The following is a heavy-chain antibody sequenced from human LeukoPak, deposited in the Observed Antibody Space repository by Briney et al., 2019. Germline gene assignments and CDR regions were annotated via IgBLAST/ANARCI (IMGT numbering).Heavy chain of an antibody. D-gene: IGHD5-24*01. CDR3: ARGRDGYRA. CDR2: INYSGST. Sequence: PSETLSLTCTVSGGSISSYYWSWIRQPPGKGLEWIGYINYSGSTNYNPSLKSRVTISVDTSKNQFSLKLSSVTAADTAVYYCARGRDGYRAWGQGTLVTVSS. J-gene: IGHJ4*02. CDR1: GGSISSYY. V-gene: IGHV4-59*01.